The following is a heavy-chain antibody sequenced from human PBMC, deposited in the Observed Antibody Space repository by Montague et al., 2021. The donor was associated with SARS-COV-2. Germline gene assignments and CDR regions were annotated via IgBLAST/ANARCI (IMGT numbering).Heavy chain of an antibody. Sequence: SETLSLTCTVSGGSISSSSYYWGWIRQPPGKGLEWIGEINQSGRTHNNPSLKSRVIISVETSQNQFSMKLSSVTAADTAVYYCARRGNAVRGVTESAELDYWGQGILVIVSS. CDR1: GGSISSSSYY. D-gene: IGHD3-10*01. J-gene: IGHJ4*02. V-gene: IGHV4-39*07. CDR2: INQSGRT. CDR3: ARRGNAVRGVTESAELDY.